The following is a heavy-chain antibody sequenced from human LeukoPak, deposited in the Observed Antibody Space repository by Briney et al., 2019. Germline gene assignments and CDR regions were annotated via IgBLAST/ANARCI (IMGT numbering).Heavy chain of an antibody. D-gene: IGHD2/OR15-2a*01. CDR2: ITSSGGRT. J-gene: IGHJ4*02. CDR3: VKLTTRIISDTFDS. V-gene: IGHV3-64D*09. CDR1: GFTFSNYA. Sequence: PGGSLRLSCSASGFTFSNYAMHWVRQAPGKGLEYVAGITSSGGRTYYADSVKGRFTISRDNSKNTLDLQMSSLRAEDTAVYYCVKLTTRIISDTFDSWGQGILVTVSS.